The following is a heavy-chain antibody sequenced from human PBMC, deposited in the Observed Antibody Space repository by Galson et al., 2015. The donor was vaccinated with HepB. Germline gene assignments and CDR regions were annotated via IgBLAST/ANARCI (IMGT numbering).Heavy chain of an antibody. V-gene: IGHV3-30-3*01. CDR3: ARDPSVVVVAATVHFDY. CDR2: ISYDGSNK. D-gene: IGHD2-15*01. Sequence: SLRLSCAASGFTFSSYAMHWVRQAPGKGLEWVAVISYDGSNKYYADSVKGRFTISRDNSKNTLYLQMNSLRAEDTAVYYCARDPSVVVVAATVHFDYWGQGTLVTVSS. CDR1: GFTFSSYA. J-gene: IGHJ4*02.